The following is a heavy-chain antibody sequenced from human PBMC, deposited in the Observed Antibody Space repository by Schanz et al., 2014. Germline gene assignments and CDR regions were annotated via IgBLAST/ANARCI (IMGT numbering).Heavy chain of an antibody. V-gene: IGHV1-69*04. CDR3: ARGRGFYDY. J-gene: IGHJ4*02. D-gene: IGHD3-10*01. CDR1: RYTFNTYG. Sequence: QGQLVQSGPEVKEPGASVKVSCEASRYTFNTYGLNWVRQAPGQGLEWMGRIVPIAGITNYAQRFQGRVTITADKSSDTAYMELSSLRSEDTAVYYCARGRGFYDYWGQGTLVTVSS. CDR2: IVPIAGIT.